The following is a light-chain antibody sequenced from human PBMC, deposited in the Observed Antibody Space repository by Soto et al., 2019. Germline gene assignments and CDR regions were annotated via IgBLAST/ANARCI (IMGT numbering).Light chain of an antibody. Sequence: QSVLTQPPSASGTPGQRVTISCSGSSSNIGSNTVNWYQQLPGTAPKLLIYSNNQRPSGVPDRFSGSKSGTSASLAISGLQSEDVAEYYCAAWDDSLNGVVFGGGTKLTVL. CDR3: AAWDDSLNGVV. CDR1: SSNIGSNT. J-gene: IGLJ2*01. CDR2: SNN. V-gene: IGLV1-44*01.